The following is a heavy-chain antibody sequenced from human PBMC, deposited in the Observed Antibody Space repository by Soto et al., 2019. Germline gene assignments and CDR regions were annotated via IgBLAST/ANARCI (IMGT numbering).Heavy chain of an antibody. CDR3: ARDGDIVVVVAATPYYFDH. V-gene: IGHV1-18*01. J-gene: IGHJ4*02. CDR1: GYTFTSYG. Sequence: QVQLVQSGAEVKKPGASVKVSCKASGYTFTSYGISWVRQAPGQGLEWMGWISAYNGNTNYAQKLQGRVTMTTDTSTSTANMGVRSLRTDVTAVYYCARDGDIVVVVAATPYYFDHWGQGTLVTVSS. CDR2: ISAYNGNT. D-gene: IGHD2-15*01.